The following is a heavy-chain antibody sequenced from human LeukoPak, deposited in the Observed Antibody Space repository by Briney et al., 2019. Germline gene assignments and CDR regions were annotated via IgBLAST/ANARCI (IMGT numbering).Heavy chain of an antibody. CDR3: ARDRTYYYDSSGLDY. CDR1: GGSISSYY. J-gene: IGHJ4*02. V-gene: IGHV4-59*01. CDR2: IYYSGST. Sequence: SETLSLTCTVSGGSISSYYWSWIRQPPGKGLEWIGYIYYSGSTNYNPSLKSRVTISVDTSKNQFSLKLSSVTAADTAGYYCARDRTYYYDSSGLDYWGQGTLVTVSS. D-gene: IGHD3-22*01.